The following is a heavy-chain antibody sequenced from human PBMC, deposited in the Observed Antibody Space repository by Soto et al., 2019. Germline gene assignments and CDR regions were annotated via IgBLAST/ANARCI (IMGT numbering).Heavy chain of an antibody. J-gene: IGHJ4*02. CDR3: ARVSMIVVVSQIDY. CDR2: IKQDGSEK. V-gene: IGHV3-7*01. Sequence: EVPLVESGGGLVQPGGSLRLSCAASGFTFSSYWMSWVRQAPGKGLEWVANIKQDGSEKYYVDSVKGRFTISRDNAKNSLYLQMNSLRAEDTAVYYCARVSMIVVVSQIDYWGQGTLVTVSS. D-gene: IGHD3-22*01. CDR1: GFTFSSYW.